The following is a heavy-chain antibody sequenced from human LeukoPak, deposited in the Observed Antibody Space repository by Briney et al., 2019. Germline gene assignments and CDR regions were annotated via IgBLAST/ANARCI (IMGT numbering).Heavy chain of an antibody. J-gene: IGHJ4*02. V-gene: IGHV4-39*07. CDR3: ARGFYSGSEDYFDY. CDR2: SYYSGST. Sequence: PSETLSLTCTVSGGSISSSSYYWGWIRQPPGKGLEWIGSSYYSGSTYYNPSLKSRVTISVDTSKNQFSLKLSSVTAADTAVYYCARGFYSGSEDYFDYWGQGTLVTVSS. CDR1: GGSISSSSYY. D-gene: IGHD5-12*01.